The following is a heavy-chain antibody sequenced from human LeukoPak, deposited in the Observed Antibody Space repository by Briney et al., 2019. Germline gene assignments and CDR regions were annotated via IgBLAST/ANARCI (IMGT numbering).Heavy chain of an antibody. CDR2: IYYSGST. V-gene: IGHV4-59*01. D-gene: IGHD4-17*01. J-gene: IGHJ4*02. CDR3: ARLRYTSFDY. CDR1: GGSISSYY. Sequence: SETLSLTCTVPGGSISSYYWSWIRQPPGKGLEWIGYIYYSGSTNYNPSLKSRVTISVDTSKNQFSLKLSSVTAADTAVYYCARLRYTSFDYWGQGTLVTASS.